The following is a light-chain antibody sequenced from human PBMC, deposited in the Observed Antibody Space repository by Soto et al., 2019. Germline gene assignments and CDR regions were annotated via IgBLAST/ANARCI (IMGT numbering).Light chain of an antibody. CDR2: GAS. Sequence: EIVLTQSPGTLSLSPGERATLSCRASQSVDSSYLAWYQQKPGQAPRLLIYGASSRATGIPDRFSGGGSGTDFTLTISRLEPEDFAVYYCQQYGSSITFGPGTKVDIK. J-gene: IGKJ3*01. CDR1: QSVDSSY. V-gene: IGKV3-20*01. CDR3: QQYGSSIT.